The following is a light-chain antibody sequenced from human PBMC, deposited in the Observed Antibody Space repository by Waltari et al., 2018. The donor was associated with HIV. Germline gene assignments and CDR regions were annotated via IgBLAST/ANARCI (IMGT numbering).Light chain of an antibody. Sequence: QSALTHPRPVSGYPGPPVTISSTAPSSDIGAYTYCTWYQQHPGKAPKLMIYDVTKRPSGVPDRFSGSKSGNTASLTISGLQAEDEAAYYCCSFAGSYTLVFGGGTKLTVL. CDR3: CSFAGSYTLV. V-gene: IGLV2-11*01. CDR2: DVT. J-gene: IGLJ3*02. CDR1: SSDIGAYTY.